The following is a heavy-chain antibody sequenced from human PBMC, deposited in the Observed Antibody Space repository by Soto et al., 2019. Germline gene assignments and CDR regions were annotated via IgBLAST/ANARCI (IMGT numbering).Heavy chain of an antibody. CDR3: ARGGNSYIDY. CDR1: VFTFSTHW. CDR2: IKEEGTKT. V-gene: IGHV3-7*03. J-gene: IGHJ4*02. Sequence: PRGSLRLSCSASVFTFSTHWMVWVRQPPGKGLEWVSNIKEEGTKTSYVDSVKGRFTISRDNAQNSLYLQMNSLRVEDTAVYYCARGGNSYIDYWGPGALVTVSS. D-gene: IGHD2-21*02.